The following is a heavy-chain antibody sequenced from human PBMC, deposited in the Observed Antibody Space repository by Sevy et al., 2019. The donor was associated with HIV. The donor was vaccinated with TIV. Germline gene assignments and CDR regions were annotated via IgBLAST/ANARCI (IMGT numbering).Heavy chain of an antibody. V-gene: IGHV3-33*01. J-gene: IGHJ4*02. CDR3: ARDHEFYDYGDYGPTFFPDY. D-gene: IGHD4-17*01. CDR1: GFSFSSYG. Sequence: GGSLRLSCAASGFSFSSYGMHWVRQAPGKGLEWVALIWFDGSNSYYADSVKGRFAISRDTSKNTVYLQMNSLGAEETAVYYCARDHEFYDYGDYGPTFFPDYWGQGNLVTVSS. CDR2: IWFDGSNS.